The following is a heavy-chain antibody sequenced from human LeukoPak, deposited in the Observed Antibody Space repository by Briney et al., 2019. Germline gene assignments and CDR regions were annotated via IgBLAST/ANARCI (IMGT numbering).Heavy chain of an antibody. D-gene: IGHD1-1*01. Sequence: GRSLRLSCAASGFIFSNEAMHWVRQAPGKGLEWVAFIWFDGSNKHYADSVKGRFTISRDNSEDTLYLQMNSLRAEDTAVYYCVRDPSGSGFAFDSWGQGALVTVSS. J-gene: IGHJ4*02. V-gene: IGHV3-33*01. CDR3: VRDPSGSGFAFDS. CDR2: IWFDGSNK. CDR1: GFIFSNEA.